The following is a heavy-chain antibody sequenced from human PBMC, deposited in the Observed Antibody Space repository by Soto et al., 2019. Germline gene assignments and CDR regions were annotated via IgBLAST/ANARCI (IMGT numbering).Heavy chain of an antibody. CDR3: TTSGDSDGLDYYYGMDV. Sequence: SLRLSCTASGFTFGDYAMSWFRQAPGKGLEWVGFIRSKAYGGTTEYAASVKGRFTISRDDSKSIAYLQMNSLKTEDTAVYYCTTSGDSDGLDYYYGMDVWGQGTTVTVSS. D-gene: IGHD5-18*01. CDR2: IRSKAYGGTT. J-gene: IGHJ6*02. V-gene: IGHV3-49*03. CDR1: GFTFGDYA.